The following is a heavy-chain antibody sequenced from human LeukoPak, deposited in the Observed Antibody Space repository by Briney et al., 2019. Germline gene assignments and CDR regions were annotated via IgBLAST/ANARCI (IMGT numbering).Heavy chain of an antibody. D-gene: IGHD6-19*01. J-gene: IGHJ1*01. CDR2: INHSGST. CDR1: GGSFSGCY. CDR3: AREGRRWLVGS. V-gene: IGHV4-34*01. Sequence: SETLSLTCAVYGGSFSGCYWSWIRQPPGKGLEWIGEINHSGSTNYNPSLKSRVTISVDTSKNQFSLKLSSVTAADTAVYYCAREGRRWLVGSWGQGTLVTVSS.